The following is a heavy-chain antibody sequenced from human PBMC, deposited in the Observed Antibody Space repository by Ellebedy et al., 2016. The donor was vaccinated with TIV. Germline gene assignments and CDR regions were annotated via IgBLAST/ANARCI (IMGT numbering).Heavy chain of an antibody. CDR3: ARDYWGSYEY. Sequence: AASVKVSCKASGYSFTGYYIHWVRQAPGQGLEWMGWINPDRGDTKYPQSFQVRVSMTRDTSSSTAYLELSRLTSDDTAVYYCARDYWGSYEYWGQGTLVTVSS. CDR1: GYSFTGYY. J-gene: IGHJ4*02. CDR2: INPDRGDT. V-gene: IGHV1-2*02. D-gene: IGHD1-26*01.